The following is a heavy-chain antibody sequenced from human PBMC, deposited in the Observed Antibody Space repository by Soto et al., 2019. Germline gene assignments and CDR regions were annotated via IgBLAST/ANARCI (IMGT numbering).Heavy chain of an antibody. Sequence: PGGSLRLSCAASGFSFSNYAVSWVRQTPGRGLEWVASISDKGGSTKYADSVNGRFTISRDNSRNTLFLHMNSLRAEDTAVYYCARDGGCDGVDCNNLFDPWGQGTLVTVSS. J-gene: IGHJ5*02. D-gene: IGHD2-21*01. CDR1: GFSFSNYA. CDR3: ARDGGCDGVDCNNLFDP. V-gene: IGHV3-23*01. CDR2: ISDKGGST.